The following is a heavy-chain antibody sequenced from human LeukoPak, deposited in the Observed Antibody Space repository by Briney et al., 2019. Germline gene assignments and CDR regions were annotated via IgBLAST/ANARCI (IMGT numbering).Heavy chain of an antibody. J-gene: IGHJ4*02. Sequence: GGSLRLSCAASGFRFSDFGMHWVRQAPGKGLEWVAVIWYDRSKEFYADSVEGRFTISSDNSKNTLFLQMNSLRDEDTAVYYCAKGDNYKPLYFDNWGQGSLVTVTA. D-gene: IGHD1-20*01. CDR3: AKGDNYKPLYFDN. CDR1: GFRFSDFG. CDR2: IWYDRSKE. V-gene: IGHV3-33*06.